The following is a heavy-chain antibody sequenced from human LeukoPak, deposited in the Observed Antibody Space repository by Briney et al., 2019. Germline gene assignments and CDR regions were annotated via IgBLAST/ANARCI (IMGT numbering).Heavy chain of an antibody. V-gene: IGHV1-2*02. Sequence: AASVKVSCKASGYTFTGYYMHWVRQAPGQGLEWMGWINPNSGGTNYAQKFQGRVTMTRDTSISTAYMELSRLRSDDTAVYYCARGGGMITFGGVIVELDYWGQGTLVTVSS. CDR2: INPNSGGT. CDR1: GYTFTGYY. J-gene: IGHJ4*02. D-gene: IGHD3-16*02. CDR3: ARGGGMITFGGVIVELDY.